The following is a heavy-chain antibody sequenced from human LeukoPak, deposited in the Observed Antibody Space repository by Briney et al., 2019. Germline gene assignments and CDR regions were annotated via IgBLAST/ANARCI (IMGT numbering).Heavy chain of an antibody. V-gene: IGHV4-34*01. CDR3: ARTSIAARIRRLYYFDY. D-gene: IGHD6-6*01. CDR1: GGSFSGYY. J-gene: IGHJ4*02. Sequence: PSETLSLTCAVYGGSFSGYYWSWIRQPPGKGLEWIGEINHSGSTSYNPSLKSRVTISVDTSKNQFSLKLTSVTAADTAVYYCARTSIAARIRRLYYFDYWGQGTLVTVSS. CDR2: INHSGST.